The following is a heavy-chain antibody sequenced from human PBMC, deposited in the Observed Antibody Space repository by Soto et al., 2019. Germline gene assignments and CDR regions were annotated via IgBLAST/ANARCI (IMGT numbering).Heavy chain of an antibody. CDR3: ARSPRAYESFDL. Sequence: EVQLVESGGGLVQPGGSLTLSCAASGFTFSSYWMNWVRQAPGKGLAWVANIQQDGSGENYVDSVKGRFTIFRDNAKNSLYLQMNSLRAEDTAVYFCARSPRAYESFDLWGQGTMVTVSS. CDR1: GFTFSSYW. D-gene: IGHD3-22*01. CDR2: IQQDGSGE. V-gene: IGHV3-7*05. J-gene: IGHJ3*01.